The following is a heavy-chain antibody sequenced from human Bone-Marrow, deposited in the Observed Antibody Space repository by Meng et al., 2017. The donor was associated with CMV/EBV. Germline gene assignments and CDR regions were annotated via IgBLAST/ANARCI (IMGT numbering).Heavy chain of an antibody. CDR1: GFTFDGYT. D-gene: IGHD2-2*01. CDR3: AKDTGFSSTSCYHGMDV. J-gene: IGHJ6*04. CDR2: ISWDGGST. V-gene: IGHV3-43*01. Sequence: GESLKISCTASGFTFDGYTMHWVRQAPGKGLEWVSLISWDGGSTYYAASVKGRFTISKDNNKNSLYLQMNSLRTEDDALYYCAKDTGFSSTSCYHGMDVWGKGTTVTVSS.